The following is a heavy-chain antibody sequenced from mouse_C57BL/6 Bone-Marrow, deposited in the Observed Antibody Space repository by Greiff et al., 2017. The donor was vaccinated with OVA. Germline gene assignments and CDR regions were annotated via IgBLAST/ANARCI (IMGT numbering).Heavy chain of an antibody. Sequence: EVKLVESGGGLVQSGRSLRLSCATSGFTFSDFYMEWVRQAPGKGLEWIAASRNKANDYTTEYSASVKGRFIVSRDTSQSILYLQMNALRAEDTAIYYCARDAGVTTVVARYFDVWGTGTTVTVSS. D-gene: IGHD1-1*01. CDR3: ARDAGVTTVVARYFDV. CDR2: SRNKANDYTT. V-gene: IGHV7-1*01. J-gene: IGHJ1*03. CDR1: GFTFSDFY.